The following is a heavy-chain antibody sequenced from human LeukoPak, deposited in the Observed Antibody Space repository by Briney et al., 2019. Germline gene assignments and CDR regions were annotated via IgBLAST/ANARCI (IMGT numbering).Heavy chain of an antibody. D-gene: IGHD2-21*02. V-gene: IGHV1-69*13. CDR1: GGTFSSYT. CDR2: IIPIFGSA. J-gene: IGHJ3*02. Sequence: SVKVSCKASGGTFSSYTITWVRQAPGQGLEWMGGIIPIFGSANYAQKFQGRVTITADESTSTAYMELSSLRSEDTAVYYCARPSSFYCGGDCYRPSRIDIWGQGTMVTVSS. CDR3: ARPSSFYCGGDCYRPSRIDI.